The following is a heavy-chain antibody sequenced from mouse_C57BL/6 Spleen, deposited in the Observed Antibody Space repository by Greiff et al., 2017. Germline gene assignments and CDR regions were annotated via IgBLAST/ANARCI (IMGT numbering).Heavy chain of an antibody. V-gene: IGHV1-82*01. CDR3: ARIYDYDGAWFAY. CDR1: GYAFSSSW. D-gene: IGHD2-4*01. Sequence: VQLQQSGPELVKPGASVKTSCKASGYAFSSSWMNWVKQRPGKGLEWIGRIYPGDGDTNYNGKFKGKATLTADKSSSTAYMQLSSLTSEDSAVYFCARIYDYDGAWFAYWGQGTLVTVSA. J-gene: IGHJ3*01. CDR2: IYPGDGDT.